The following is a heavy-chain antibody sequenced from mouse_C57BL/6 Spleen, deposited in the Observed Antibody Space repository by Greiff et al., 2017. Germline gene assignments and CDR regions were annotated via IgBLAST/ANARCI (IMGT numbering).Heavy chain of an antibody. V-gene: IGHV5-17*01. J-gene: IGHJ3*01. CDR1: GFTFSDYG. Sequence: DVHLVESGGGLVKPGGSLKLSCAASGFTFSDYGMHWVRQAPEKGLEWVAYISSGSSTIYYADTVKGRSTISRDNAKNTLFLQMTSLRSEDTAMYYCAGGYDYDARRTAAWFAYWGQGTLVTVSA. D-gene: IGHD2-4*01. CDR3: AGGYDYDARRTAAWFAY. CDR2: ISSGSSTI.